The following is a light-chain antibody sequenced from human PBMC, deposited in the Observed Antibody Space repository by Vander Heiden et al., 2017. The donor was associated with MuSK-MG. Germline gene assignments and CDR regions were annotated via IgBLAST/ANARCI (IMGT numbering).Light chain of an antibody. V-gene: IGKV1-33*01. J-gene: IGKJ4*01. CDR1: QEMSKH. CDR2: DVS. Sequence: DIQMTQSPSSLSSSVGDRVTITCQASQEMSKHLNWYQQKPGKAPKLLIYDVSTLEIGVPSRFSGSGSGTDFTFTISSLQPEDIATYYCQQYVNLPLTFGGGTKVEIK. CDR3: QQYVNLPLT.